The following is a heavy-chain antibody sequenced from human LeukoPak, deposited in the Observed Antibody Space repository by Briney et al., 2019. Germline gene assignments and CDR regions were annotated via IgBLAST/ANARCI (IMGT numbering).Heavy chain of an antibody. CDR1: GGSISSSSYY. J-gene: IGHJ5*02. V-gene: IGHV4-39*07. CDR2: IYYSGST. Sequence: RASETLSLTCTVSGGSISSSSYYWGWIRQPPGKGLEWIGSIYYSGSTNYNPSLKSRVTISVDTSKNQFSLKLSSVTAADTAVYYCARVDRNWFDPWGQGTLVTVSS. CDR3: ARVDRNWFDP.